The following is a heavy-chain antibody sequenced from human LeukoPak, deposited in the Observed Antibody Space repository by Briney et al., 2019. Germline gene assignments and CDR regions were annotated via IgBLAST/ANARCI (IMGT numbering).Heavy chain of an antibody. J-gene: IGHJ1*01. D-gene: IGHD6-13*01. CDR2: INTNTGNP. V-gene: IGHV7-4-1*02. CDR1: GYTFTSYA. Sequence: ASVKVSCKASGYTFTSYAMNWVRQAPGQGLEWMGWINTNTGNPTYAQGFTGRFVFSFDTSVNTAYLQISSLKAEDTAVYYCARGGSSWYGGHAEYFQYWGQGTLVTVSS. CDR3: ARGGSSWYGGHAEYFQY.